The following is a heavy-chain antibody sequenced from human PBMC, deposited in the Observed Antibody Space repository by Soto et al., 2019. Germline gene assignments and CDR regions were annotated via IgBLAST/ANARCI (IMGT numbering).Heavy chain of an antibody. CDR1: GFIVSNNY. V-gene: IGHV3-53*02. D-gene: IGHD1-26*01. CDR2: LYSGGGT. J-gene: IGHJ3*01. CDR3: ARGGANDAFDV. Sequence: EVQLVETGGGLIQPGGSLRLSCAASGFIVSNNYMSWVRQAPGKGLEWVSVLYSGGGTYYADSVKGRFTISRDSSKNTLYLQMTSLGDEDPAVYFCARGGANDAFDVWGQGTMVTVSS.